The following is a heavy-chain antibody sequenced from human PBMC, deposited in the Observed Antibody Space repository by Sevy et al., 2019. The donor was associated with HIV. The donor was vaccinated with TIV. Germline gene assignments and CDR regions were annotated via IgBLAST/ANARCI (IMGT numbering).Heavy chain of an antibody. CDR3: ARTPSTVSNPLYFDY. Sequence: GESLKISCKGSGYTFSDYWVGWVRQMPGKGLEWMGIVYPGDSDTRYGPSFRVQVTISADTSIRTAYLQWNNLRASDTAIYYCARTPSTVSNPLYFDYWGQGALVTVSS. CDR2: VYPGDSDT. D-gene: IGHD4-17*01. V-gene: IGHV5-51*01. J-gene: IGHJ4*02. CDR1: GYTFSDYW.